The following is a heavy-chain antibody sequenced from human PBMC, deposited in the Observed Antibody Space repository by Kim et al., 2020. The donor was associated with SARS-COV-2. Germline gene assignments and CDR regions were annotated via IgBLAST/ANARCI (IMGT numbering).Heavy chain of an antibody. D-gene: IGHD6-19*01. CDR1: GFTFSSYW. CDR3: ASDGDLYSSGNDAFDI. Sequence: GGSLRLSCAASGFTFSSYWMTWVRQAPGKGLEWVANIKQDGNQKYYVDSVKGRFTISRDNAKNSLYLQMNSLRAEDTAVYYCASDGDLYSSGNDAFDIWG. J-gene: IGHJ3*02. V-gene: IGHV3-7*01. CDR2: IKQDGNQK.